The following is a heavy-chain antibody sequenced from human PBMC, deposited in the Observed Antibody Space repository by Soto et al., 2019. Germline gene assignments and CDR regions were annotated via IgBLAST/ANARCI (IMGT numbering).Heavy chain of an antibody. J-gene: IGHJ6*02. CDR3: VHSRCGGDCLRSYSSHYYYGMDV. Sequence: QITLKESGPTLVKPTQTLTLTCTFSGFSLSTGGVGVGWIRQPPGKALEWLALIYWDNDKRYSPSLKSRLTVTKDTSKNQVVLTMTNMDPVDTATYYCVHSRCGGDCLRSYSSHYYYGMDVWGQGTTVTVFS. CDR1: GFSLSTGGVG. CDR2: IYWDNDK. D-gene: IGHD2-21*02. V-gene: IGHV2-5*02.